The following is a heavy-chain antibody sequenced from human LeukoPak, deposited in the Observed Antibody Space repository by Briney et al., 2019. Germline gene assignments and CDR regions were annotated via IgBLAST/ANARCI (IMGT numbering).Heavy chain of an antibody. CDR1: GGTFSSYA. D-gene: IGHD3-22*01. J-gene: IGHJ4*02. Sequence: SVKVSCKASGGTFSSYAISWVRQAPGQGLEWMGGIIPIFGTANYAQKFQGRVTITTDESTSTAYMELSSLRSEDTAVYYCAREGPPNADLDYYYRPYYFDYWGQGTLVTVSS. CDR3: AREGPPNADLDYYYRPYYFDY. V-gene: IGHV1-69*05. CDR2: IIPIFGTA.